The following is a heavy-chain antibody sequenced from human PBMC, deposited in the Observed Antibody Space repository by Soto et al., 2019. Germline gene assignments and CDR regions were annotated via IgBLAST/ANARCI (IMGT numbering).Heavy chain of an antibody. CDR3: AKSPYCTNGVCYGDFDY. Sequence: EVQLLESGGGLVQPGGSLRLSCAASGFTFSSYAMSWVRQAPGKGLEWVSAISGSGGSTYYADSVKGRFTISRDNSKNTPYLQMNSLRAEETAVYYCAKSPYCTNGVCYGDFDYWGQGTLVTVAS. V-gene: IGHV3-23*01. J-gene: IGHJ4*02. D-gene: IGHD2-8*01. CDR1: GFTFSSYA. CDR2: ISGSGGST.